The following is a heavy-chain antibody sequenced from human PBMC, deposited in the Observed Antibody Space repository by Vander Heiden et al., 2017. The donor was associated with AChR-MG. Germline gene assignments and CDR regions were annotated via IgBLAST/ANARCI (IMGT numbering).Heavy chain of an antibody. CDR2: IIPIFGRA. V-gene: IGHV1-69*01. Sequence: QVQPVQSGAEVKKPGSSVKASCKVPGGTSSSYAISWVRQAPGQGLEWMGGIIPIFGRANYAQKFQGRVTITADESTSTAYMGLSSLRSEDTAVYYCARDSLTMIDAFDIWCQGTMVTVSS. CDR1: GGTSSSYA. D-gene: IGHD3-22*01. CDR3: ARDSLTMIDAFDI. J-gene: IGHJ3*02.